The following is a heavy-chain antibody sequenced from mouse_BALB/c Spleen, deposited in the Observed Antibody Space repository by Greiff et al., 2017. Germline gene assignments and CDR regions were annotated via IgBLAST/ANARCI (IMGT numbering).Heavy chain of an antibody. CDR1: GYSITSDYA. V-gene: IGHV3-2*02. CDR2: ISYSGST. CDR3: ARGAHYYGYDYAMDY. Sequence: EVQLQESGPGLVKPSQSLSLTCTVTGYSITSDYAWNWIRQFPGNKLEWMGYISYSGSTSYNPSLKSRISITRDTSKNQFFLQLNSVTTEDTATYYCARGAHYYGYDYAMDYWGQGTSVTVSS. D-gene: IGHD1-2*01. J-gene: IGHJ4*01.